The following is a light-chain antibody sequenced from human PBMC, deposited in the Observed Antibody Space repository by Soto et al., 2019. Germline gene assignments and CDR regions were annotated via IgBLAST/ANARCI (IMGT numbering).Light chain of an antibody. Sequence: QSVLTQSPSASASLGASVKLTCTLSSGHSSYAIAWHQQHPEKGPRYLMKLYSDGSHNKGDGIPDRFSGSSSGAERYLTIYSLQSEDEADYYCQTWGTAFRVFGGGTKLTVL. CDR3: QTWGTAFRV. CDR1: SGHSSYA. V-gene: IGLV4-69*01. J-gene: IGLJ3*02. CDR2: LYSDGSH.